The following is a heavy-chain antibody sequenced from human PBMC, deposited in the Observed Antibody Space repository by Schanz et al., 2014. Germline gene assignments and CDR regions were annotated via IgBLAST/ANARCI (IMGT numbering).Heavy chain of an antibody. Sequence: EVHLVESGGGLVQPGGSLRLSCAASGITFSSHSFNWVRQAPGMGLEWVSSISTSGTYMYIADSLKGRLTISRDNFKGALYLQMSSLRAEDTAVYYCAKGRFGELSAFDIWGQGTMVTVSS. CDR3: AKGRFGELSAFDI. CDR2: ISTSGTYM. D-gene: IGHD3-10*01. J-gene: IGHJ3*02. CDR1: GITFSSHS. V-gene: IGHV3-21*04.